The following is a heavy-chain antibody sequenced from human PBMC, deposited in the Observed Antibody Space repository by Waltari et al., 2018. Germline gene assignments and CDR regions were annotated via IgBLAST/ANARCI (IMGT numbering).Heavy chain of an antibody. V-gene: IGHV3-23*01. CDR3: AKSRGSSYGTEYLDY. J-gene: IGHJ4*02. CDR1: GFTFRSYA. CDR2: ITGSGEST. D-gene: IGHD3-3*01. Sequence: EVQLLESGGNLVQPGGSLRLSCAASGFTFRSYAMNWVRQAPGKGRELVSLITGSGESTYYADSVKGRFTVSRDNSKNTLYLQMNSLRAEDTALYYCAKSRGSSYGTEYLDYWGQGTLVTVSS.